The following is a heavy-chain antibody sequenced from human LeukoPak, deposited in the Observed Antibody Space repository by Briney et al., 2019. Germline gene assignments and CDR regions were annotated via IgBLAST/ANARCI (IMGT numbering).Heavy chain of an antibody. V-gene: IGHV4-39*01. J-gene: IGHJ4*02. CDR3: ARGQGQYYDILTGYYDAYYFDY. CDR1: GVSISSSNSY. D-gene: IGHD3-9*01. CDR2: IYYSGNT. Sequence: TSETLSLTCTVSGVSISSSNSYWGWIRRPPGKGLEWIGSIYYSGNTYYNASLKSQVSISIDTSKNQFSLRLTSVTAADTAVYYCARGQGQYYDILTGYYDAYYFDYWGQGTLVTASS.